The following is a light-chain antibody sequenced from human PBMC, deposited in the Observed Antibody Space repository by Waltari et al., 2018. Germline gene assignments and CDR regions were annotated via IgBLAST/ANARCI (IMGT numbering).Light chain of an antibody. CDR3: QQYNNWPL. V-gene: IGKV3-15*01. Sequence: EIVMTQCPATLSVSPGARATLSCRASQSVSSNLAWYQQKPGQAPRHLIYGASTRATGIPARCSGSGSGTEFTLTISSMQSEDFAVYYCQQYNNWPLFGQGTKLEIK. J-gene: IGKJ2*01. CDR2: GAS. CDR1: QSVSSN.